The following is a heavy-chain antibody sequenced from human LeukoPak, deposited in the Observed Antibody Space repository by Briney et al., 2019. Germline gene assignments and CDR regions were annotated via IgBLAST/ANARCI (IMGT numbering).Heavy chain of an antibody. Sequence: ASVKVSCKASGYTFTSYDINWVRQATGQGLEWMGWMNPNSGNTGYAQKFQGRVTITRNTSISTAYMELSSLRSEDTAVYYRARTQRRGYSYGYHYWGQGTLVTVSS. CDR3: ARTQRRGYSYGYHY. J-gene: IGHJ4*02. D-gene: IGHD5-18*01. CDR1: GYTFTSYD. CDR2: MNPNSGNT. V-gene: IGHV1-8*03.